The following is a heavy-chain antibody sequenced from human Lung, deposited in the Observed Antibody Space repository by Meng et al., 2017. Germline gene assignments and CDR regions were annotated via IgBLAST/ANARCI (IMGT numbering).Heavy chain of an antibody. Sequence: VGVGGGLVQPGGSLRLSCAASGFTFSRYAMSWVRQAPGKGLEWVSAISGSGSSPYYADSVKGRFTISRDNSKNTLYLQMNSLRAEDTAVYYCAKKGWLYWGSGDDYWGQGTLVTVSS. CDR2: ISGSGSSP. CDR3: AKKGWLYWGSGDDY. CDR1: GFTFSRYA. D-gene: IGHD7-27*01. J-gene: IGHJ4*02. V-gene: IGHV3-23*04.